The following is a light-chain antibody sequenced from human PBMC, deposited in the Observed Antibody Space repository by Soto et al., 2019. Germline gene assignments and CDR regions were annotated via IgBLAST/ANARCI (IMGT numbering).Light chain of an antibody. Sequence: EIVMTQSPATLSVSPGERATLSCRASQSVGSNLAWYQQKPGQAPRLLIYGASTRATAFPARFSGSGSGTEFTLTISSLQSEDFAGYYCQHLGTFGQGTKVEIK. CDR1: QSVGSN. CDR3: QHLGT. J-gene: IGKJ1*01. V-gene: IGKV3-15*01. CDR2: GAS.